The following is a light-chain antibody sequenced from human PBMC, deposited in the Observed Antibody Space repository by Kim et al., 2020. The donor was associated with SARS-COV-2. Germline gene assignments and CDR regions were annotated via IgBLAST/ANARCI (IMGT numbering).Light chain of an antibody. V-gene: IGLV3-19*01. CDR1: SLRTYS. CDR2: PRN. Sequence: ALGQTVRITCQGYSLRTYSASWYQQKPGQAPVLVIYPRNNRPSGIPDRFSGSSSGDTTSLTLTGAQAEDEADYYCKSRDISGNHLVFGGGTQLTVL. J-gene: IGLJ3*02. CDR3: KSRDISGNHLV.